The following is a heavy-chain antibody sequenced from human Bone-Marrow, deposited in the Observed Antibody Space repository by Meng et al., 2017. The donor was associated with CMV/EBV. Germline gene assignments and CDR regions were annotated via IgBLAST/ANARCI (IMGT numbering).Heavy chain of an antibody. CDR2: IYWNDDK. D-gene: IGHD6-6*01. Sequence: SGPTLVKPTQTLTLTCTFSGFSLSTSGVGVGWIRQPPGKALEWLALIYWNDDKRYSPSLKSRLTITKDTSKNQVVLTMTNMDPVDTATYYCAQTGRGQLVYVFDIWGQGTMVTVSS. CDR1: GFSLSTSGVG. V-gene: IGHV2-5*01. J-gene: IGHJ3*02. CDR3: AQTGRGQLVYVFDI.